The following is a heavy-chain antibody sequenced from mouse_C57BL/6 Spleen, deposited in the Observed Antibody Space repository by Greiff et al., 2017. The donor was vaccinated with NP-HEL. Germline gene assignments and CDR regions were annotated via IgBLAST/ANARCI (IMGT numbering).Heavy chain of an antibody. CDR2: ISYDGSN. D-gene: IGHD2-5*01. CDR1: GYSITSGYY. V-gene: IGHV3-6*01. CDR3: ASKSNPAAWFAY. Sequence: DVKLQESGPGLVKPSQSLSLTCSVTGYSITSGYYWNWIRQFPGNKLEWMGYISYDGSNNYNPSLKNRISITRDTSKNQFFLKLNSVTTEDTATYYCASKSNPAAWFAYWGQGTLVTVSA. J-gene: IGHJ3*01.